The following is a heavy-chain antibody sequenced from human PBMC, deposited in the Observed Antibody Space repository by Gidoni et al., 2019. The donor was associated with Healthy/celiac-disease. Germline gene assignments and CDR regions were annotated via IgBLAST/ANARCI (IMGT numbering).Heavy chain of an antibody. CDR3: ARDYDILTGYHTPDDAFDI. CDR2: IKQDGSEK. J-gene: IGHJ3*02. D-gene: IGHD3-9*01. CDR1: GFTFSSYW. V-gene: IGHV3-7*01. Sequence: EVQLVESGGGLVQPGGSLRLSCAASGFTFSSYWMSWVRQAPGKGLEWEANIKQDGSEKYYVDSVKGRFTISRDNAKNSLYLQMNSLRAEDTAVYYCARDYDILTGYHTPDDAFDIWGQGTMVTVSS.